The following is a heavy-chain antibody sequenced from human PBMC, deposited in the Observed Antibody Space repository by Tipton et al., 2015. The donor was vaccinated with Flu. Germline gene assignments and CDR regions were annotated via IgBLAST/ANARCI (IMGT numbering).Heavy chain of an antibody. D-gene: IGHD4-17*01. J-gene: IGHJ4*02. CDR2: INHSGST. CDR1: GGSFSGYY. CDR3: ARATSDYGSDY. Sequence: TLSLTCAVYGGSFSGYYWSWIRQPPGKGLEWIGEINHSGSTNYNPSLKSRVTISVDTSKNQFSLKLSSVTAADTAVYYCARATSDYGSDYWGQETLVTVSS. V-gene: IGHV4-34*01.